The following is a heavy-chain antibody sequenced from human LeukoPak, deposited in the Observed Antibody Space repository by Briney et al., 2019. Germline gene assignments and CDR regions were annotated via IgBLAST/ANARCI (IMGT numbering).Heavy chain of an antibody. CDR3: ARSRYFDRGYYYYYGMDV. CDR2: IIPIFGTA. V-gene: IGHV1-69*13. CDR1: GGTFSSYA. J-gene: IGHJ6*04. D-gene: IGHD3-9*01. Sequence: GASVKVSCKASGGTFSSYAISWVRQAPGQGLEWMGGIIPIFGTANYARKFQGRVTITADESTSTAYMELSSLRSEDTAVYYCARSRYFDRGYYYYYGMDVWGKGTTVTVSS.